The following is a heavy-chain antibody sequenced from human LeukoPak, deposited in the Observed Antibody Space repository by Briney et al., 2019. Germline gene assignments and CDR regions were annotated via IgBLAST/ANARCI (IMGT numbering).Heavy chain of an antibody. CDR2: IYYSGST. CDR1: GGSISRGGYY. D-gene: IGHD1-26*01. CDR3: AREKYSGSYYHNNWFDP. J-gene: IGHJ5*02. V-gene: IGHV4-31*03. Sequence: PSETLSLTCTVSGGSISRGGYYWSWIRHHPGKGLEWIGYIYYSGSTYYNPSLKSRVTISVDTSKNQFSLKLSSVTAADTAVCYCAREKYSGSYYHNNWFDPWGQGTLVTVSS.